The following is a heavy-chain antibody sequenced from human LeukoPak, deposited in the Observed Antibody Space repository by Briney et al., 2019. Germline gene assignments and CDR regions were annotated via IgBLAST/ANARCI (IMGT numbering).Heavy chain of an antibody. CDR3: ARDPGTVADTYFDY. CDR2: ISGDSRYI. Sequence: GGSLRLSCAASGFTFSSYKMNWVRQAPGKGLEWVSSISGDSRYIYYADSLKGRFTISRDNAKNSLRLQMNSLRAEDTAVYYCARDPGTVADTYFDYWGPGTLVTVSS. CDR1: GFTFSSYK. J-gene: IGHJ4*02. V-gene: IGHV3-21*01. D-gene: IGHD6-19*01.